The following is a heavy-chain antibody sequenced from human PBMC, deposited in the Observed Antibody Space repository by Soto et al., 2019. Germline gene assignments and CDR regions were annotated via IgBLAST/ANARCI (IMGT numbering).Heavy chain of an antibody. Sequence: QVQLVESGGGVVQPGRSLRLSCAASGFTFSTYGMHLVRQATGKVLEWVAVISYDESNKYYADSVKGRFTISRDNSQNTLYLQMNSLRAEDTAVYYCEKSWSTVKYFDYWGQGTLVTVSS. D-gene: IGHD4-17*01. J-gene: IGHJ4*02. CDR2: ISYDESNK. CDR3: EKSWSTVKYFDY. V-gene: IGHV3-30*18. CDR1: GFTFSTYG.